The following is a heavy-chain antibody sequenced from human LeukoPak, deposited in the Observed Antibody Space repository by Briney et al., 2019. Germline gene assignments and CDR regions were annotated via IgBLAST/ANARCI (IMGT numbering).Heavy chain of an antibody. CDR2: TKPDGTAE. D-gene: IGHD2-15*01. Sequence: GGSLRLSCAASGFTFRNYWMGWVRQAPGKGLEWVANTKPDGTAEYYADSVRGRFTTSRDNAKNFLYLQMNSLRGEDTAVYYCARDGGLHTNFDYWGQGTLVTVSS. J-gene: IGHJ4*02. V-gene: IGHV3-7*01. CDR1: GFTFRNYW. CDR3: ARDGGLHTNFDY.